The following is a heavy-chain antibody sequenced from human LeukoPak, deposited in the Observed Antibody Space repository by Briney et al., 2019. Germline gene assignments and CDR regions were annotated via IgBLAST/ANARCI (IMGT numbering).Heavy chain of an antibody. CDR2: IFSSESSNT. CDR1: NGSFSTYY. V-gene: IGHV4-59*08. Sequence: SETLSLTCSVSNGSFSTYYWGWIRQPPGKRLEWIGYIFSSESSNTNYNPSLSGRVTISVDTSKNQFSLTLNSVTAADTAVYCCARAGDGYYYYYYMDVWGKGTTVTVSS. J-gene: IGHJ6*03. CDR3: ARAGDGYYYYYYMDV. D-gene: IGHD5-24*01.